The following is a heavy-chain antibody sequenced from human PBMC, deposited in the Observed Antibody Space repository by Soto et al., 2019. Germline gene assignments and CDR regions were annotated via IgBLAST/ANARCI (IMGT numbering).Heavy chain of an antibody. CDR2: IIPVFRSA. CDR3: ARRYCASDNCPLFSYFGDL. V-gene: IGHV1-69*01. Sequence: VQLVQSGAEVKKTGSSVKVSCKASGGTFNKFAFSWVRQAPGQGFEWMGGIIPVFRSANYAQRFRGRITITADEYTSTVYLYLNDLRSDATAVYYCARRYCASDNCPLFSYFGDLWGLGTTVTVSS. J-gene: IGHJ6*02. CDR1: GGTFNKFA. D-gene: IGHD2-21*02.